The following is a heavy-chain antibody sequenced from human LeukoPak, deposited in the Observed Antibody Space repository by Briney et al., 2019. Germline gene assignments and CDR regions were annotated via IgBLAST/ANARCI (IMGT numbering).Heavy chain of an antibody. CDR3: ARGLRKSESGSGCRGFEM. D-gene: IGHD6-25*01. Sequence: PGGPLRLSCAASGFTLSSFVMHWVRQAPGKGLEWVAFIHHDGSNEYSVDSGKGRFTISRDSSKNTLFLQMNSLRDDDTAVYYCARGLRKSESGSGCRGFEMGAKGTRAPVFS. CDR2: IHHDGSNE. J-gene: IGHJ3*02. V-gene: IGHV3-30*02. CDR1: GFTLSSFV.